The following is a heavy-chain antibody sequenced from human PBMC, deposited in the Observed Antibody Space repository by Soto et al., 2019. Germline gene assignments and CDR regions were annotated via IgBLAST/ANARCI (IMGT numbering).Heavy chain of an antibody. Sequence: VQLVQSGAEVKKPGSSVKVSCKASGGTFSSYAISWVRQAPGQGLEWMGGIIPIFGTVNYAQKFQGRVTLTADESTSTAYMQLSSLRSEDTAVYYCARVVGATTAVAFDIWGQGTMVTVSS. D-gene: IGHD1-26*01. CDR1: GGTFSSYA. CDR2: IIPIFGTV. CDR3: ARVVGATTAVAFDI. J-gene: IGHJ3*02. V-gene: IGHV1-69*01.